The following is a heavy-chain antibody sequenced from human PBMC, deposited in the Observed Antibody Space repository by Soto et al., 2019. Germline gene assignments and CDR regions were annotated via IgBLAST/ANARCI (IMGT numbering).Heavy chain of an antibody. CDR1: GGSISSGGYY. CDR3: ARDVRFGVDWFDP. D-gene: IGHD3-3*01. CDR2: IYYSGST. Sequence: SETLSLTCTVSGGSISSGGYYWSWIRQHPGKGLEWIGYIYYSGSTCYNPSLKSRVTISVDTSKNQFSLKLSSVTAADTAVYYCARDVRFGVDWFDPWGQGTLVTVSS. J-gene: IGHJ5*02. V-gene: IGHV4-31*03.